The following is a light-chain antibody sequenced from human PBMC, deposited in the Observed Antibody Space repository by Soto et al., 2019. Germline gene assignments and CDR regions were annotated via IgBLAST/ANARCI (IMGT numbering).Light chain of an antibody. J-gene: IGKJ1*01. CDR1: QTISSW. CDR3: QQYNSYWT. V-gene: IGKV1-5*03. Sequence: DIQITPSPAMLAGSVGARVTITCRASQTISSWLAWYQQKPGKAPKLLIYKASSLESGVPSRFSGSGSGTEFTLTISSLQPDDFATYYCQQYNSYWTFGQGTKVDI. CDR2: KAS.